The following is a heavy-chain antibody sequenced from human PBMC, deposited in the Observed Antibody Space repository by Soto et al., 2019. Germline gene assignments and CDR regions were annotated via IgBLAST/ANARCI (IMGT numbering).Heavy chain of an antibody. CDR2: ISGSGGST. CDR3: AKVTYRKMVYAILSY. CDR1: GFTFSSYA. D-gene: IGHD2-8*01. V-gene: IGHV3-23*01. Sequence: PGGSLRLSCAASGFTFSSYAMSWVRQASGKGLEWVSAISGSGGSTYYADSVKGRFTISRDNSKNTLYLQMNSLRAEDTAVYYCAKVTYRKMVYAILSYWGQGTLVTVSS. J-gene: IGHJ4*02.